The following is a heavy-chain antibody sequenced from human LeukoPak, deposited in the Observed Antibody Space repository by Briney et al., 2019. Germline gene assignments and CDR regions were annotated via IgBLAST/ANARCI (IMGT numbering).Heavy chain of an antibody. D-gene: IGHD1-1*01. CDR1: GFTFDDYA. J-gene: IGHJ4*02. Sequence: GRSLRLSCAASGFTFDDYAMHWVRQAPGKGLEWVSGISWNSGSIGYADSVKGRFTISRDNAKKSLYLQMSSLRAEDTAVYYCARDAPPGLELDYWGQGTLVIVSS. V-gene: IGHV3-9*01. CDR2: ISWNSGSI. CDR3: ARDAPPGLELDY.